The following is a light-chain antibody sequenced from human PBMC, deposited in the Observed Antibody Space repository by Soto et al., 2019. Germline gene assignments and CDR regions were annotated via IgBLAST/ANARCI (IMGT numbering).Light chain of an antibody. CDR3: SSYTTSLTIV. Sequence: QSVLTQPASVSGSPGQSITISCTGTSDDIGRYNSVTWYQQYPGKAPKVTIYDVSYRPSGVSDRFSGSKTGNTASLTISGLQPADEASYYCSSYTTSLTIVFGGGTKLTVL. CDR2: DVS. V-gene: IGLV2-14*01. J-gene: IGLJ2*01. CDR1: SDDIGRYNS.